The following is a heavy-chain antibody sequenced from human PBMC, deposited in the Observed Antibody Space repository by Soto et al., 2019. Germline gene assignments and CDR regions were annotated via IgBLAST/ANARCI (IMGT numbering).Heavy chain of an antibody. CDR1: GFTFSNYG. CDR3: AKDKGRYRRRWRHSNWFDP. V-gene: IGHV3-30*18. Sequence: GGSLRLSCAASGFTFSNYGMHWVRQAPGKGLEWVAVTSNDRSEKHYVDSVEGRFTISRDNSKNTLYLQMNSLRTEDTGVYYCAKDKGRYRRRWRHSNWFDPWGPGTLVTVSS. J-gene: IGHJ5*02. CDR2: TSNDRSEK. D-gene: IGHD6-13*01.